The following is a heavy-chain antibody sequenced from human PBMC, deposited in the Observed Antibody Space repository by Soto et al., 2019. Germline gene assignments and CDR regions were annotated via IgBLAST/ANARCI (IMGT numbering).Heavy chain of an antibody. CDR3: ARDMAGSQGRYFDY. CDR1: GYNFKDHY. CDR2: INPSNGDT. J-gene: IGHJ4*02. D-gene: IGHD3-10*01. V-gene: IGHV1-2*04. Sequence: QVQLVQSGAEVKKPGASMKVSCKASGYNFKDHYMHWVRQAPGQGLEWMGWINPSNGDTKYEQDFQGWVTMTRDTSSSTYYMELSRLKSDDTAVYYCARDMAGSQGRYFDYWGQGTLVTFSS.